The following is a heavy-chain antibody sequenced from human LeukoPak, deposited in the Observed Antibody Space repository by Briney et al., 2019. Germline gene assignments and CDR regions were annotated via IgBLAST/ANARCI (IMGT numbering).Heavy chain of an antibody. CDR1: GYTFTSYA. J-gene: IGHJ5*02. V-gene: IGHV7-4-1*02. CDR2: INTNTGNP. CDR3: ARDPVAPIAAAGGGGWFDP. D-gene: IGHD6-13*01. Sequence: ASVKVSCKASGYTFTSYAMNWVRQAPGQGLEWMGWINTNTGNPTYAQGFTGRFVFSLDTSVSTAYLQISSLKAEDTAVYYCARDPVAPIAAAGGGGWFDPWGQGTLVTVSS.